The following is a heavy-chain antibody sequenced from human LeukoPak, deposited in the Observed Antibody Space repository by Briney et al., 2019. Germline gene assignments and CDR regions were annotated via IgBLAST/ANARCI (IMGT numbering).Heavy chain of an antibody. CDR3: ARDTVTTAFDY. CDR2: INPSGGST. J-gene: IGHJ4*02. D-gene: IGHD4-17*01. V-gene: IGHV1-46*01. CDR1: GYTFTSYY. Sequence: ASVKVSCKASGYTFTSYYMHWVRQAPGQGLEWMGIINPSGGSTSYAQKFQGRVTMTRDMPTSTVYMELSSLRSEDTAVYYCARDTVTTAFDYWGQGTLVTVSS.